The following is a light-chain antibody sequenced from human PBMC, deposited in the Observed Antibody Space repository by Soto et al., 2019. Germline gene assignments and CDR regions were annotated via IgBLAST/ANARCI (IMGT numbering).Light chain of an antibody. V-gene: IGKV3-15*01. Sequence: DIVMTQSPATLSVSPGERATLSCRASQSISSNLAWYQQKPGQAPRLLIYGASIRATGAPARFSGGGSGTEFTLTISSLQSEDFAVYYCQQFNTWPRDTFGQGTKV. CDR1: QSISSN. CDR3: QQFNTWPRDT. J-gene: IGKJ1*01. CDR2: GAS.